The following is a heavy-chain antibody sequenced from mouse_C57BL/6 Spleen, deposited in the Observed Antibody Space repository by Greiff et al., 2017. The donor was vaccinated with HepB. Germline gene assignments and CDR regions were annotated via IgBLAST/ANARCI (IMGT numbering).Heavy chain of an antibody. CDR2: ISYDGSN. CDR3: ARDNRAY. Sequence: EVQLQESGPGLVKPSQSLSLTCSVTGYSITSGYYWNWIRQFPGNKLEWMGYISYDGSNNYNPSLKNRISITRDTSKNQFFLKLNSVTTEDTATYYCARDNRAYWGQGTLVTVSA. V-gene: IGHV3-6*01. J-gene: IGHJ3*01. CDR1: GYSITSGYY.